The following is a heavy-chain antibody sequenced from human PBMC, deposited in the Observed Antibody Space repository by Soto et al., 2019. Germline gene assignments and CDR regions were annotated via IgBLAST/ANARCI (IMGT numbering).Heavy chain of an antibody. Sequence: QVPLVQSGAEVKKPGASVKVSCKASGYTFTGYYMHWVRQAPGQGLEWMGWINPNSGGTNYAQKFQGWVTMTRDTSISTAYMELSRLRSDDTAVYYCARDAPGIAAAGPPGEFDPWGQGTLVTVSS. CDR3: ARDAPGIAAAGPPGEFDP. J-gene: IGHJ5*02. D-gene: IGHD6-13*01. V-gene: IGHV1-2*04. CDR2: INPNSGGT. CDR1: GYTFTGYY.